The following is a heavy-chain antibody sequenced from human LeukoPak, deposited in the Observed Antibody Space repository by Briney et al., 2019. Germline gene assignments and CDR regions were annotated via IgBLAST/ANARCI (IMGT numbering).Heavy chain of an antibody. CDR1: GYTFTDTY. CDR3: SRMSGNFC. J-gene: IGHJ4*02. Sequence: ASVTVSCKASGYTFTDTYIHWVRQAPGQGLEWMGWINPDSGDTNSAQRFQGRVTLTRDTSITTAYMELSGLTSDDTAMYYCSRMSGNFCWGQGTLVTVSS. D-gene: IGHD2/OR15-2a*01. CDR2: INPDSGDT. V-gene: IGHV1-2*02.